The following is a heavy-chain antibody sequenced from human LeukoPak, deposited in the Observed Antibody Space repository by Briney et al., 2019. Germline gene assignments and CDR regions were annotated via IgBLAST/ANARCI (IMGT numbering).Heavy chain of an antibody. CDR2: ISGSGGST. Sequence: GGSLRLSCAASGFTFSSYAMSWVRQAPGKGLEWVSAISGSGGSTYYADSVKGRFTISRYNSKNTLYLQMNSLRAEDTAVYYCAADGYSSPFDHWGQGTLVTVSS. J-gene: IGHJ4*02. V-gene: IGHV3-23*01. D-gene: IGHD5-24*01. CDR3: AADGYSSPFDH. CDR1: GFTFSSYA.